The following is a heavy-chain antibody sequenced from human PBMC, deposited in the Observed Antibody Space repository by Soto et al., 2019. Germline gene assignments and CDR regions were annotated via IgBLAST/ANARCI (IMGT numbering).Heavy chain of an antibody. J-gene: IGHJ4*02. Sequence: GGSLRLSCAASGFTFSNAWMSWVRQAPGKGLEWVGRIKSKTDGGTTDYAAPVKGRFTIARDDSKNTLYLQMNSLKTEDTAVSYCTTKAPLSVYSSGWYPYYFDYWGQGTLVTVSS. CDR2: IKSKTDGGTT. D-gene: IGHD6-19*01. CDR3: TTKAPLSVYSSGWYPYYFDY. CDR1: GFTFSNAW. V-gene: IGHV3-15*01.